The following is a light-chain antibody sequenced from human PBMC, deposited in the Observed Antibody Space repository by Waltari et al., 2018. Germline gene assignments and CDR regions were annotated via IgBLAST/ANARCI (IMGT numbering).Light chain of an antibody. CDR2: QVT. J-gene: IGLJ1*01. Sequence: QSALTQPASVSGSPGQSITISCTGTSSDVGSYSLVSWYQQVPGKAPKLMIFQVTRRTSGVSNRFSGSKSGNTASLKISGLQAEDESDYYCCSYAGSRLFYVFGTGTRVTVL. V-gene: IGLV2-23*02. CDR1: SSDVGSYSL. CDR3: CSYAGSRLFYV.